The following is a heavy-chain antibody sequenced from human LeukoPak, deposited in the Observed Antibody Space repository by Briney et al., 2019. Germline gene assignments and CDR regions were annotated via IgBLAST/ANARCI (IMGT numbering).Heavy chain of an antibody. D-gene: IGHD3-9*01. CDR3: ARAHDWLLCPLDY. Sequence: PGRALRLSCGASGFTFTTYPVQWVRQAPGKGLECVAVISYDGSNKYYADSVKGRFTISRDNSKNTLYLQLNSLRAEDTAVYFCARAHDWLLCPLDYWGQGTLVSVSS. V-gene: IGHV3-30-3*01. CDR2: ISYDGSNK. J-gene: IGHJ4*02. CDR1: GFTFTTYP.